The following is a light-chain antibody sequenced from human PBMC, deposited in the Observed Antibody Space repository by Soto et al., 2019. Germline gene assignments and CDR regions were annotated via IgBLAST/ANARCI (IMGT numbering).Light chain of an antibody. J-gene: IGLJ3*02. V-gene: IGLV2-11*01. Sequence: QSALTQPRSVSGSPGQSVTISCTGTSSDVTSYNYVSWYQHLPGKAPKLLIYDVSKRPSGVPDRFSGSQSDNTASLTISGLRADDEADYYCCSSTGSFSRVFGGGTKLTVL. CDR1: SSDVTSYNY. CDR2: DVS. CDR3: CSSTGSFSRV.